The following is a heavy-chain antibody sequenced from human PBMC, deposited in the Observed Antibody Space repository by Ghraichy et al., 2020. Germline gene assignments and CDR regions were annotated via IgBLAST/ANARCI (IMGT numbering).Heavy chain of an antibody. D-gene: IGHD3-10*01. CDR2: TYYRSKWYS. CDR1: GDSVSSNSAT. Sequence: ISGDSVSSNSATWDWIRQSPSRGLEWLGRTYYRSKWYSEYAPSVKSRITINSDTSKNQFSLQLNSVTPEDTALYYCARQYIYGFDYWGQGTLVTVSS. V-gene: IGHV6-1*01. CDR3: ARQYIYGFDY. J-gene: IGHJ4*02.